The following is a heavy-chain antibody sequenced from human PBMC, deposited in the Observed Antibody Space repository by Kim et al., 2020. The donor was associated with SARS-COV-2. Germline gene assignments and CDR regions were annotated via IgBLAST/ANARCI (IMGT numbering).Heavy chain of an antibody. J-gene: IGHJ4*02. Sequence: YADSVKVRFTISRDNAKNTLYLPMNSLRAEDTAVYYCARDCAVGGVHCGYWGQGTLVTVSS. CDR3: ARDCAVGGVHCGY. D-gene: IGHD2-21*01. V-gene: IGHV3-33*01.